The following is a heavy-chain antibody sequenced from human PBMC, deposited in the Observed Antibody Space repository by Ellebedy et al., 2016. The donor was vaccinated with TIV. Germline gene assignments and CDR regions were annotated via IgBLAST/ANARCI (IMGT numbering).Heavy chain of an antibody. J-gene: IGHJ6*02. CDR3: ARDFPYYDSSGYYGVNYKYGMDV. CDR2: ISGRGGAT. CDR1: GIIVSDYF. D-gene: IGHD3-22*01. Sequence: GGSLRLSCEASGIIVSDYFMNWVRQPPGKGLQWVSSISGRGGATYYAESVKGRFTISRDNAKNTLYLQMNSLRAEDTAVYYCARDFPYYDSSGYYGVNYKYGMDVWGQGTRVTV. V-gene: IGHV3-69-1*01.